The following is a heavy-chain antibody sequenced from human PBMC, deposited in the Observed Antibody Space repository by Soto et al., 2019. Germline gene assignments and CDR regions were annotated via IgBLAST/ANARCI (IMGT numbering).Heavy chain of an antibody. CDR3: ARDEGGATAAWYFDL. D-gene: IGHD1-26*01. V-gene: IGHV1-69*08. CDR2: IIPILGIA. J-gene: IGHJ2*01. CDR1: GGTFSSYT. Sequence: QVQLVQSGAEVKKPGSSVKVSCKASGGTFSSYTISWVRQAPGQGLEWMGRIIPILGIANYAQKFQGRVTITADKSTSTAYMELSSLRSEDTAVYYWARDEGGATAAWYFDLWGRGTLVTVSS.